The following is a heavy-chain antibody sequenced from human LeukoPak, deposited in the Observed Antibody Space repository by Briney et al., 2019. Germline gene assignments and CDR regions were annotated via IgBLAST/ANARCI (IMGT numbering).Heavy chain of an antibody. J-gene: IGHJ4*02. Sequence: GGSLRLSCAASGFAFGDYWMTWVRQAPGKGLEWVANIKKDGSEKYYVASVRGRFTISRDNAKNSLYLQMNSLRAEDTAVYYCAKDIGYSYDKYYFDYWGQGTLVTVSS. V-gene: IGHV3-7*01. CDR3: AKDIGYSYDKYYFDY. CDR1: GFAFGDYW. CDR2: IKKDGSEK. D-gene: IGHD5-18*01.